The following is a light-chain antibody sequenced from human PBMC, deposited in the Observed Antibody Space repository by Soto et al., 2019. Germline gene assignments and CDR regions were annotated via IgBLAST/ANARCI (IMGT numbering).Light chain of an antibody. V-gene: IGKV2-30*01. Sequence: EVVMTQSPLSLPVTLGQPASISCRSSQSLVNSDGNTYLNWFQQRPGQSPRRLIYKVSNRDSGVPDRFSGSGSGTDFTLKISRVEAEDVGVDYCMQGSHWPRTFGQGTKVEIK. CDR3: MQGSHWPRT. CDR1: QSLVNSDGNTY. CDR2: KVS. J-gene: IGKJ1*01.